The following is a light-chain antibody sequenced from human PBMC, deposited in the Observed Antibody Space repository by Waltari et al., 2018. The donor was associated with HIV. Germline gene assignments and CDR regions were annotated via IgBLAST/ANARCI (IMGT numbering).Light chain of an antibody. CDR1: AGVGTRGHC. Sequence: QPVVTQEASLTVSPGGTVPLTCASRAGVGTRGHCPYWFQVRPGQTPKPLIFDSNNRYSWTPARFAGSFLGGKAALTLTGALPEDEGDYYCLLSFGGDLVFGGGTKLTVL. CDR2: DSN. CDR3: LLSFGGDLV. V-gene: IGLV7-46*01. J-gene: IGLJ2*01.